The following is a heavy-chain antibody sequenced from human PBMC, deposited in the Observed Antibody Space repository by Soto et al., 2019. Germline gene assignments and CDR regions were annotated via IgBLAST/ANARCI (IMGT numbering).Heavy chain of an antibody. CDR1: GGSISSSNW. J-gene: IGHJ4*02. V-gene: IGHV4-4*02. CDR2: IYHSGST. Sequence: QVQLQESGPGLVKPSGTLSLTCAVSGGSISSSNWWSWVRQPPGKGLEWIGEIYHSGSTNYNPSLKSRLTMSVAKSKNQFPLMLSSVTAADTAVYYCARVPRAAAGTDWGQGTLVTVSS. D-gene: IGHD6-13*01. CDR3: ARVPRAAAGTD.